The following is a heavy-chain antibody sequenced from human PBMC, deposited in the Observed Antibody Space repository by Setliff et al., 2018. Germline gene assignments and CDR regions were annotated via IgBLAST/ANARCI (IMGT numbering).Heavy chain of an antibody. D-gene: IGHD3-10*01. V-gene: IGHV3-7*01. CDR2: IKQDGSEK. J-gene: IGHJ4*02. Sequence: GGSLRLSCAASGFTFSSYWMTWVRQAPGKGLEWVANIKQDGSEKYYVDSVKGRFTISRDNAKNSLYLQMNSLRAEDTAVYYCARDTSPYGSGIFDYWGQGTLVTDSS. CDR1: GFTFSSYW. CDR3: ARDTSPYGSGIFDY.